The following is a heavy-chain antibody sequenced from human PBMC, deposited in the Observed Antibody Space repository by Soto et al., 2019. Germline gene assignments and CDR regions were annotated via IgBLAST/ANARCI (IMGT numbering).Heavy chain of an antibody. V-gene: IGHV4-31*03. CDR2: ISSSGRA. Sequence: SETLSLTCTVSGGSVNNNAFSWTWIRQHPGKGPECIGHISSSGRASYSPSLRRRVAISLDTSKNQFSLQLNSATPEDTAVYYCARGYSGDIDYWGQGTLVTVSS. J-gene: IGHJ4*02. CDR3: ARGYSGDIDY. CDR1: GGSVNNNAFS. D-gene: IGHD5-12*01.